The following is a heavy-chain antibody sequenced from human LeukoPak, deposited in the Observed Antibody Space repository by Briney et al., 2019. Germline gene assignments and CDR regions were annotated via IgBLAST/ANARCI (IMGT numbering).Heavy chain of an antibody. CDR1: GYTSTGYY. J-gene: IGHJ5*02. CDR3: ARQGYNSSGPFTGWFDP. Sequence: EASVKVSCKASGYTSTGYYMHWVRQAPGQGLEWMGWINPNSGGTNYAQKFQGRVTMTRDTSISTAYMELSRLRSDDTAVYYCARQGYNSSGPFTGWFDPWGQGTLVTVSS. D-gene: IGHD3-22*01. CDR2: INPNSGGT. V-gene: IGHV1-2*02.